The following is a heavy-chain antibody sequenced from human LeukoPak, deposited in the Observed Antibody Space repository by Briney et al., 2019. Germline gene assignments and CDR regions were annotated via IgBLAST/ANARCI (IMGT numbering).Heavy chain of an antibody. D-gene: IGHD1-26*01. CDR3: ARRGGGSYYDWDY. CDR1: GYTFTGYY. CDR2: INPNSGGT. V-gene: IGHV1-2*02. J-gene: IGHJ4*02. Sequence: ASVKVSCKASGYTFTGYYMHWVRQAPGQGLEWMGWINPNSGGTNYAQKFQGRVTMTRDTSISTAYMELSRLRSDDTAVYYCARRGGGSYYDWDYWGQGTLVTVSS.